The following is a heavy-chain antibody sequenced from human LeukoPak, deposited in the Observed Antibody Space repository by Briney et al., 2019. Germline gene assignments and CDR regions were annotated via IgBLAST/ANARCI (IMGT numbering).Heavy chain of an antibody. CDR3: AKDRIAAAEKPVYYYYYGMDV. V-gene: IGHV3-30*18. CDR1: GFTFSSYG. D-gene: IGHD6-13*01. J-gene: IGHJ6*02. Sequence: PGRSLRLSCAASGFTFSSYGMHWVRQAPGKGLEWVAVISYDGSNKYYADSVKGRFTISRDNSKNTLYLQMNSLRAEDTAVYYCAKDRIAAAEKPVYYYYYGMDVWGQGTTVTGSS. CDR2: ISYDGSNK.